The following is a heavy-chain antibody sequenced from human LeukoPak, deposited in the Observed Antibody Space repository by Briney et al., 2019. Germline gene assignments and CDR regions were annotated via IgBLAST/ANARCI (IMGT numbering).Heavy chain of an antibody. CDR2: IYYSGST. CDR1: GGSISSSSYY. J-gene: IGHJ5*02. V-gene: IGHV4-39*01. Sequence: SETLSLTCTVSGGSISSSSYYWGWIRQPPGKGLEWIGSIYYSGSTYYNPSLKSRVTISVDTSKNQFSLKLSSVTAADTAVYYCARHHTDSVVPAAILDWFDPWGQGTLVTVSS. D-gene: IGHD2-2*01. CDR3: ARHHTDSVVPAAILDWFDP.